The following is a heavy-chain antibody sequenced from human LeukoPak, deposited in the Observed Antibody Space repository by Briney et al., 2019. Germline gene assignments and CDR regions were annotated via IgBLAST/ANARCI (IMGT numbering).Heavy chain of an antibody. J-gene: IGHJ6*03. CDR2: IYYSGST. Sequence: SETLSLTCTVSGGSISSYYWSWIRQPPGKGLEWIGYIYYSGSTNYNPSLKSRVTISVDTSKNQFSLKLSSVTAADTAVYYCARDRRGRGAYYYYMDVWGKGTTVTVSS. CDR3: ARDRRGRGAYYYYMDV. D-gene: IGHD2-15*01. CDR1: GGSISSYY. V-gene: IGHV4-59*12.